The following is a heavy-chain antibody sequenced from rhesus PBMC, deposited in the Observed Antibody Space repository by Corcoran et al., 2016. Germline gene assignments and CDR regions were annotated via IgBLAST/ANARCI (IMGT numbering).Heavy chain of an antibody. CDR2: IYGSGRGT. CDR1: GGSLSDDYY. Sequence: QVQLQESGPGLVKPSGTLSLNCAVSGGSLSDDYYRTWLRTHPWKGLEWIGYIYGSGRGTNYNPSLKKRVTISIDTSTNQFSLKLSSVTAADTAVYYCAIRGSSRYYANSLDVWGRGVLVTVSS. D-gene: IGHD3-40*01. CDR3: AIRGSSRYYANSLDV. V-gene: IGHV4-106*01. J-gene: IGHJ5-2*02.